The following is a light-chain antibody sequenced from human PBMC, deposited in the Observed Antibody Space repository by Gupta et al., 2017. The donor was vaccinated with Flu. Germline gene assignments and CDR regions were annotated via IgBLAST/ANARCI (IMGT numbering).Light chain of an antibody. J-gene: IGLJ2*01. Sequence: SALTQPASVSGSPGQSITISCTGTSSDVGGFDYASWYQQHPGKAPKLIIYEVSDRPSGVSNRFSGSKSGNTASLTISGLQAEDEADYYCSSYTAVSSLVFGGGTKLTVL. CDR1: SSDVGGFDY. V-gene: IGLV2-14*03. CDR3: SSYTAVSSLV. CDR2: EVS.